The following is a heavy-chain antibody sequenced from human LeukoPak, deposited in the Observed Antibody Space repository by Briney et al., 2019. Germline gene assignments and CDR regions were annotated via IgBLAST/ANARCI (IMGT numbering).Heavy chain of an antibody. CDR2: MNPESGKT. J-gene: IGHJ5*02. CDR3: ARETFRWFDP. CDR1: GHSFAIYD. V-gene: IGHV1-8*01. D-gene: IGHD2-21*01. Sequence: ASVKVSCKASGHSFAIYDINWVRQVPGQGLEWMGWMNPESGKTGYGQKFQGRVTMPRNTSISTVYMELKSLTSEDTAVYFCARETFRWFDPWGQGTLVTVFS.